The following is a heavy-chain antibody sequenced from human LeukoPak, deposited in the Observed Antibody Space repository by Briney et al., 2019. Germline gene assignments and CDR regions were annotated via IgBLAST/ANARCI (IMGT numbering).Heavy chain of an antibody. CDR1: GYSITNYW. Sequence: GESLKISCKGSGYSITNYWISWVRQMPGKGLEWMGRIDPSDSYTNYSPSFQGHVTISTDKSIRTAYLQWGSLKASDTAKYYCARHQQWLVPDYWGQGTLVTVSS. J-gene: IGHJ4*01. CDR3: ARHQQWLVPDY. D-gene: IGHD6-19*01. V-gene: IGHV5-10-1*01. CDR2: IDPSDSYT.